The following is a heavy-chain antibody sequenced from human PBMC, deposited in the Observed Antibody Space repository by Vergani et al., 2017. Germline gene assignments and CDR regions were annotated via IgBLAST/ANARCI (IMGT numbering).Heavy chain of an antibody. J-gene: IGHJ5*02. CDR3: AKGTYCSSTSCYSTNWFDP. Sequence: EVQLLESGGGLVQPGGSLRLSCATSGFTFSSYAMRGVRQAPGKGLEWVSAISGSGGSTYYADSVKGRFTISRDNSKNTLYLQMNRLRAEDTAVYYCAKGTYCSSTSCYSTNWFDPWGQGTLVTVSS. D-gene: IGHD2-2*01. V-gene: IGHV3-23*01. CDR2: ISGSGGST. CDR1: GFTFSSYA.